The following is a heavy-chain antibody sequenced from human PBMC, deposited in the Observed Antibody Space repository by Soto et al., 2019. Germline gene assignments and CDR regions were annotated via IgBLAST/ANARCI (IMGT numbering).Heavy chain of an antibody. CDR2: IIPFFRAP. J-gene: IGHJ6*02. D-gene: IGHD6-13*01. V-gene: IGHV1-69*13. CDR3: ARSRAAAPPRVGMDV. Sequence: GASVQVSCKASGGTFSRNAISWVRQAPGQGLEWMGGIIPFFRAPNYAQKFQGRVTITADESTSIVFMETSSLRFEDTAVYYCARSRAAAPPRVGMDVWGQGTTVTVS. CDR1: GGTFSRNA.